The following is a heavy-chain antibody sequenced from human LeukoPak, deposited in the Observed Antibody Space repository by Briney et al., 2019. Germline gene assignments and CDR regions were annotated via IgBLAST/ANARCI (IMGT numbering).Heavy chain of an antibody. Sequence: GGSLRLSCAASGFTFSSYSMNWVRQAPGKGLEWVSSISSSSSYIYYADSVKGRFTISRDNAKNSLYLQMNSLRAEDTAVYYCARDMAGPMATINFDYWGQGTLVTVSS. CDR3: ARDMAGPMATINFDY. CDR2: ISSSSSYI. V-gene: IGHV3-21*01. CDR1: GFTFSSYS. D-gene: IGHD5-24*01. J-gene: IGHJ4*02.